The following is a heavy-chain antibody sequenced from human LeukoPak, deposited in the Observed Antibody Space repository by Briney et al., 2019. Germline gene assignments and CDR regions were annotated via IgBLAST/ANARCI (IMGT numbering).Heavy chain of an antibody. CDR3: ARANSYYYGDLDY. CDR2: IYYSGST. Sequence: SETLSLTCSVSGGSISSYYWSWIRQPPGEGLEWIGYIYYSGSTNYNPSLKSRVTISVDTSNNQFSLNLSSVTAADTAVYYCARANSYYYGDLDYWGQGTLVTVSS. CDR1: GGSISSYY. V-gene: IGHV4-59*01. D-gene: IGHD4-17*01. J-gene: IGHJ4*02.